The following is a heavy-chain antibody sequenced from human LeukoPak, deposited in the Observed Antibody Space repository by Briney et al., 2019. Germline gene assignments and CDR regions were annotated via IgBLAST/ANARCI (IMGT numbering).Heavy chain of an antibody. CDR3: SSTSPWGFDY. J-gene: IGHJ4*02. CDR2: NIPIFGTA. V-gene: IGHV1-69*05. D-gene: IGHD2-2*01. Sequence: SVKVSCKASGGTFSSYAISWVRQAPGQGLEWMGGNIPIFGTANYAQKFQGRVTITTDESTSTAYMELSSLRSEDTAVYYCSSTSPWGFDYWGQGTLVTVSS. CDR1: GGTFSSYA.